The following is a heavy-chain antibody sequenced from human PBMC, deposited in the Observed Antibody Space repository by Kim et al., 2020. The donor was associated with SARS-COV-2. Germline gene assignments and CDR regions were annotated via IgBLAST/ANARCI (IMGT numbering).Heavy chain of an antibody. V-gene: IGHV3-23*01. J-gene: IGHJ4*02. CDR1: GFTFSSYA. CDR2: ISGSGGST. Sequence: GGSLRLSCAASGFTFSSYAMSWVRQAPGKGLEWVSAISGSGGSTYYADSVKGRFTISRDNSKNTLYLQMNSLRAEDTAVYYCASTYSSSWYDLLKWLFVDYWGQGTLVTVSS. D-gene: IGHD6-13*01. CDR3: ASTYSSSWYDLLKWLFVDY.